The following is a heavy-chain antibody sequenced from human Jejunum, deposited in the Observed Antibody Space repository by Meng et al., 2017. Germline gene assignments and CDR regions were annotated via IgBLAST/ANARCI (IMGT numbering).Heavy chain of an antibody. V-gene: IGHV4-31*01. D-gene: IGHD1-1*01. CDR1: GASMSSGNYY. Sequence: QTHPQESGPGLVKPSQTLSLTCTVSGASMSSGNYYWTWIRQHPGKGLEWIGYIYYSGSTYYNPSLQSLVTISIDMSENQFSLKLTSVTAADTAVYYCARVNWTSSYWYFDLWGRGTLVTVSS. J-gene: IGHJ2*01. CDR2: IYYSGST. CDR3: ARVNWTSSYWYFDL.